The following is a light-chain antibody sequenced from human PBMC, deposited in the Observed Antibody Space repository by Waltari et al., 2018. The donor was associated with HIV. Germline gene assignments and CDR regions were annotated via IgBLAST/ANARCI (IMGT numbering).Light chain of an antibody. CDR3: QQYDSSPLT. CDR1: QSVSSSY. V-gene: IGKV3-20*01. Sequence: EIVLTQSPGTLSLSPGERATLSCRASQSVSSSYLAWYQQKPVHTPRLLIYGASSRATGIPDRFSGSGSGTDFTLTISRLEPEDFAVYYCQQYDSSPLTFGGGTKVEIK. CDR2: GAS. J-gene: IGKJ4*01.